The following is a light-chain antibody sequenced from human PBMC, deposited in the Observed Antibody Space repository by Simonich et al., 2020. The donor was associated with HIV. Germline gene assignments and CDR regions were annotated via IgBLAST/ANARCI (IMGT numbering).Light chain of an antibody. V-gene: IGKV3-15*01. J-gene: IGKJ1*01. CDR3: QQYKKWPTWT. CDR1: QSVSSN. CDR2: GAS. Sequence: EIVMTQSPATLSVSPGERATLSCRASQSVSSNLAWYQQKPGQAPRLLIYGASTRATGIPARFSGSGSGTEFTLTISSLQSEDFGVYYCQQYKKWPTWTFGQGTKVEIK.